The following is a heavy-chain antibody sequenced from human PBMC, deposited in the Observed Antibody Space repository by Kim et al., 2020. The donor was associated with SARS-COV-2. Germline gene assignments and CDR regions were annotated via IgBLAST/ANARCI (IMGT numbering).Heavy chain of an antibody. D-gene: IGHD2-2*02. J-gene: IGHJ5*02. V-gene: IGHV3-21*01. Sequence: GGSLRLSCAASGFTFSSYSMNWVRQAPGKGLEWVSSISSSSSYIYYADSVKGRFTISRDNAKNSLYLQMNSLRAEDTAVYYCARDLLKDIVVVPAAIKKGWFDPWGQGTLVTVSS. CDR3: ARDLLKDIVVVPAAIKKGWFDP. CDR2: ISSSSSYI. CDR1: GFTFSSYS.